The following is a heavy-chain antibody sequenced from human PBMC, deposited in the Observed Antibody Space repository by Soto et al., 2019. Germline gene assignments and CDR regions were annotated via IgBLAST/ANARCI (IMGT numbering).Heavy chain of an antibody. CDR2: IYYSGST. J-gene: IGHJ5*02. CDR1: GVSISSGDYY. Sequence: PSETLSLTCTVSGVSISSGDYYWSWIRQPPGKGLEWIGYIYYSGSTYYNPSLKSRVTILVDTSKNQFSLKLSSVTAADTAVYYCARDSHDNSNYLSNWFDPWGQGTLVTVS. V-gene: IGHV4-30-4*01. D-gene: IGHD4-4*01. CDR3: ARDSHDNSNYLSNWFDP.